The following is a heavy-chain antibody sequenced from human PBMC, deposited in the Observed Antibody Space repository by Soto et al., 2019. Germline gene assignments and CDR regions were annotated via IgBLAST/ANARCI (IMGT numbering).Heavy chain of an antibody. V-gene: IGHV2-70*04. CDR2: IDWEDDE. CDR1: GFSLSGSGMR. CDR3: ARTPGVQYDSSGSADAFDV. Sequence: CGPPLVNPTPPFTLTCFFSGFSLSGSGMRVTWLSSTQGEELEWLVRIDWEDDEFYSTSLRSRLTISKDTSKNQVVLTMTNIAPVDTATYDCARTPGVQYDSSGSADAFDVWGQGTMVTVSS. J-gene: IGHJ3*01. D-gene: IGHD3-22*01.